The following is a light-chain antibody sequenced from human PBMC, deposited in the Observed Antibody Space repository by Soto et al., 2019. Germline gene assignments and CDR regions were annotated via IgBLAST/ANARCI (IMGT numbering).Light chain of an antibody. CDR3: QKTNRSPLT. CDR2: DAS. V-gene: IGKV1-27*01. Sequence: DIEMTQSPASLSSSLGDRATLTCRASQGISGYLAWYQQKPGKPPTALIYDASTLRTGIPSRFSGSGSGTKFTLTISTLEPEDVAAYYCQKTNRSPLTFGGGTKVEIK. CDR1: QGISGY. J-gene: IGKJ4*01.